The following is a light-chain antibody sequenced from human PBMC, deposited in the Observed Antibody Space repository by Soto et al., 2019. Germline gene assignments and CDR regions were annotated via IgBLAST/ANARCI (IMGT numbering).Light chain of an antibody. Sequence: EIVLTQSPDTVSLSPGETATLSCRASQSGNSNYLAWYQHKPGQDPRLLIYGASNRATSIPDRFSGSGSGTDVSLTISRLEPEDFAVFYCQQYDNSITFGQGTRLEIE. CDR2: GAS. CDR3: QQYDNSIT. CDR1: QSGNSNY. V-gene: IGKV3-20*01. J-gene: IGKJ5*01.